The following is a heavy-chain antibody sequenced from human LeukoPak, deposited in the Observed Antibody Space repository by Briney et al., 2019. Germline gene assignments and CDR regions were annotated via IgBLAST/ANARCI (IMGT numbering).Heavy chain of an antibody. Sequence: PGGSLRLSCAASGFTFSSYWMSWVRQAPGKGLEWVANIKQDGSEKYYVDSVKGRFTNSRDNAKNSLYLQMNSLRAEDTAVYYCARTGMSLYEVFFDYWGQGTLVTVSS. CDR3: ARTGMSLYEVFFDY. CDR2: IKQDGSEK. V-gene: IGHV3-7*01. CDR1: GFTFSSYW. J-gene: IGHJ4*02. D-gene: IGHD2-2*02.